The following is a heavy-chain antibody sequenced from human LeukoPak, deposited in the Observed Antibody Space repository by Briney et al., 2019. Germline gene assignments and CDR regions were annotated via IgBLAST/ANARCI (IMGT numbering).Heavy chain of an antibody. CDR3: ARVLGVIAKYGFDY. Sequence: SSETLSLTCTVSGGSISSGGYYWSWIHQHPGKGLEWIGYIYYSGSTYYNPSLKSRVTISVDTSKNQFSLKLSSVTAADTAVYYCARVLGVIAKYGFDYWGQGTLVTVSS. D-gene: IGHD2-21*01. J-gene: IGHJ4*02. V-gene: IGHV4-31*03. CDR1: GGSISSGGYY. CDR2: IYYSGST.